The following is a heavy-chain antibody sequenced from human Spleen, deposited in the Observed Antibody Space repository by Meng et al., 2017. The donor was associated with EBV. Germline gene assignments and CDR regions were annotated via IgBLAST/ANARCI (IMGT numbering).Heavy chain of an antibody. V-gene: IGHV4-30-2*01. CDR3: ARNTQYGSLYYFDY. CDR1: GVSTTRVGYS. Sequence: LQLRRSPSGLVNPSHTRPPTCAVFGVSTTRVGYSRSWIRKPPGKGLEWIGYIYHSGSTYYSPSLKSRVTISGDRSKNQFSLKLSSVTAADTAVYYCARNTQYGSLYYFDYWGQGTLVTVSS. CDR2: IYHSGST. J-gene: IGHJ4*02. D-gene: IGHD2-8*01.